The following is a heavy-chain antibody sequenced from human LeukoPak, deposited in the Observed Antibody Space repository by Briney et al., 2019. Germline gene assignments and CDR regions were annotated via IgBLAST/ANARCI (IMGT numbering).Heavy chain of an antibody. Sequence: SETLSLTCAVYGGSFSGYYWSWIRQPPGEGLEWIGEINHSGSTNYNPSLKSRVTISVDTSKNQFSLKLSSVTAADTAVYYCASIPSGSYYYFDYWGQGTLVTVSS. V-gene: IGHV4-34*01. CDR3: ASIPSGSYYYFDY. CDR2: INHSGST. J-gene: IGHJ4*02. D-gene: IGHD1-26*01. CDR1: GGSFSGYY.